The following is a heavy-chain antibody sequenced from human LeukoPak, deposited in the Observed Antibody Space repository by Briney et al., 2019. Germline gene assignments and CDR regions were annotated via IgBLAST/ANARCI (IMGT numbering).Heavy chain of an antibody. Sequence: PGGSLRLSCAASGFTFSDYYMSWIRQAPGKGLEWVSYISSSGSTIYYADSVKGRFTISRDNAKNSLYLQMNSLRAEDTAVYYCAKEGTAWSGFYYYYYMDVWGKGTTVTVSS. V-gene: IGHV3-11*01. CDR2: ISSSGSTI. J-gene: IGHJ6*03. CDR1: GFTFSDYY. D-gene: IGHD3-3*01. CDR3: AKEGTAWSGFYYYYYMDV.